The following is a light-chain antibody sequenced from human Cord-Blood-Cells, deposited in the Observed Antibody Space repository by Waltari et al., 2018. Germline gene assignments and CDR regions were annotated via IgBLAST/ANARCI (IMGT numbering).Light chain of an antibody. CDR3: QQYYSTPIT. J-gene: IGKJ5*01. CDR1: QSVLYSSNNKNY. Sequence: DIVMTQSPDSLAVSLGERATINCQSSQSVLYSSNNKNYLAWHQQQPGQPPKLLIYWASTRESGVPDRFSGSGSGTDFTLTISSLQAEDVAVYYCQQYYSTPITFGQGTRLEIK. CDR2: WAS. V-gene: IGKV4-1*01.